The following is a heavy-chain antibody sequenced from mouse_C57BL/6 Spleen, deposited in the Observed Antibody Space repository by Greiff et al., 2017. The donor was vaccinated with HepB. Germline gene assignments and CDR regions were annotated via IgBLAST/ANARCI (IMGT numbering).Heavy chain of an antibody. Sequence: EVKLEESGGGLVKPGGSLKLSCAASGFTFSSYAMSWVRQTPEKRLEWVATISDGGSYTYYPDNVKGRFTISRDNAKNNLYLQMSHLKSEDTAMYYCASGDGPFAYWGQGTLVTVSA. CDR2: ISDGGSYT. V-gene: IGHV5-4*03. CDR3: ASGDGPFAY. D-gene: IGHD2-3*01. J-gene: IGHJ3*01. CDR1: GFTFSSYA.